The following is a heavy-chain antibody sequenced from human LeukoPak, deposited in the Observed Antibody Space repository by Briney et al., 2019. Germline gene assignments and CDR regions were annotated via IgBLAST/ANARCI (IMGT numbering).Heavy chain of an antibody. CDR3: AREGWAYGDYADY. V-gene: IGHV3-7*01. CDR1: GFTFSSYW. D-gene: IGHD4-17*01. Sequence: SGGSLRLSCAASGFTFSSYWMSWVRQAPGKGLEWVANIKQDGSEKYYVDSVKGRFTTSRDNAKNSLYLQMNSLRAEDTAVYYCAREGWAYGDYADYWGQGTLVTVSS. J-gene: IGHJ4*02. CDR2: IKQDGSEK.